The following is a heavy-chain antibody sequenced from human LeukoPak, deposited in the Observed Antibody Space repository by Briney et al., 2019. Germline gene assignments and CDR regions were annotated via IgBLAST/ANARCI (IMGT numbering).Heavy chain of an antibody. CDR1: GGSFSGYY. Sequence: PSETLSLTCAVYGGSFSGYYWSWIRQPPGKGLEWIGGINHSGSTNYNPSLKSRVTISVDTSKNQFSLKLSSVTAADTAVYYCASSLRYFDVGSIWGQGTLVTVSS. CDR2: INHSGST. V-gene: IGHV4-34*01. CDR3: ASSLRYFDVGSI. D-gene: IGHD3-9*01. J-gene: IGHJ4*02.